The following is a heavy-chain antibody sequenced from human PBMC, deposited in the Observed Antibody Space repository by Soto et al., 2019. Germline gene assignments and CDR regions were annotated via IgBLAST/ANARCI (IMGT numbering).Heavy chain of an antibody. V-gene: IGHV4-31*03. CDR2: IYYSGST. CDR3: AASCVGCGGFNYYGMDV. J-gene: IGHJ6*02. CDR1: GGSIRSGSYY. D-gene: IGHD2-21*01. Sequence: QVQLQESGPGLVKPSQTLSLTCTVSGGSIRSGSYYWSWIRQHPGKGLEWIGYIYYSGSTYYNPYLSSRVTISVDTSENQFSLKLSSVTAADTPVYYCAASCVGCGGFNYYGMDVWGQGTTVTVSS.